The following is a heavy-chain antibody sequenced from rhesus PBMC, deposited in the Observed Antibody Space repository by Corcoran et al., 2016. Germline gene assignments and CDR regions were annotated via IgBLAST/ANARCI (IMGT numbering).Heavy chain of an antibody. Sequence: QLQLQESGPGLVKPSETLSLTCAVSGGSISSGYGWSWIRQPPGKGLEWIGNIFGSIGSTYYNPSLKSQVTISKDTSKNHFSLKLSSVTAADTAVDYCAREGDVVVLTAPLFDCWGQGVLVTVSS. V-gene: IGHV4S7*01. D-gene: IGHD2-15*01. CDR2: IFGSIGST. CDR1: GGSISSGYG. CDR3: AREGDVVVLTAPLFDC. J-gene: IGHJ4*01.